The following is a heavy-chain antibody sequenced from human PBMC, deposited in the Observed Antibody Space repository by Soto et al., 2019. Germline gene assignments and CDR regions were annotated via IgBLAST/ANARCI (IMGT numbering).Heavy chain of an antibody. D-gene: IGHD2-15*01. V-gene: IGHV4-30-4*01. CDR3: ASRGTTTYCSGGSCYARGFDY. CDR1: GGSISSGDYY. CDR2: IYYGGST. J-gene: IGHJ4*02. Sequence: QVQLQESGPGLVKPSQTLSLTCTVSGGSISSGDYYWSWIRQPPGKGLEWIGYIYYGGSTYYNPALKSRVTISGAPAQNQFSLKLSSVTAADAAVYYCASRGTTTYCSGGSCYARGFDYWGQGTLVTVSS.